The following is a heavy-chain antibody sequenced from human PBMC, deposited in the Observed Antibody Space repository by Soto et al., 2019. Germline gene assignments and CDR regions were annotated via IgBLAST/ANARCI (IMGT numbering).Heavy chain of an antibody. Sequence: ASVKVSCKASGYTFTRSGISWVRQAPGQGLEWMGWISTYNGDTNYAQTFQGRVTMTTDTSTSTVYMELRSLRSDDTAVYYCARTQGPNHYYDSSCYYYWEGAFDIWGQGTMVTVSS. D-gene: IGHD3-22*01. CDR2: ISTYNGDT. V-gene: IGHV1-18*01. CDR3: ARTQGPNHYYDSSCYYYWEGAFDI. J-gene: IGHJ3*02. CDR1: GYTFTRSG.